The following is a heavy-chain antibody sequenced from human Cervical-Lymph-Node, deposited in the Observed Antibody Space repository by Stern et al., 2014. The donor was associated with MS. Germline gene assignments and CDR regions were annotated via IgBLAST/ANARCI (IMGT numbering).Heavy chain of an antibody. J-gene: IGHJ2*01. D-gene: IGHD4-11*01. Sequence: QVQLQESGPGLVKPSETLSLTCTVSGGSITNRDYWGWIRQSPGKGLEWIGSVYYSGITYYRPSLKSRATISIDTCRNPFLLWLNSVTATDTAVYFCARGVTAVTNYVPNWCFDLWGRGTLVTVSS. CDR3: ARGVTAVTNYVPNWCFDL. CDR2: VYYSGIT. V-gene: IGHV4-39*02. CDR1: GGSITNRDY.